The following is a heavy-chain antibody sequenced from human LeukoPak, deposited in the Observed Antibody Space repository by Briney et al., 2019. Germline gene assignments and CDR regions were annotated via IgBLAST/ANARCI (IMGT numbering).Heavy chain of an antibody. J-gene: IGHJ4*02. V-gene: IGHV3-30*02. D-gene: IGHD1-26*01. CDR2: IRYDGSNK. CDR1: GFTFSSYG. Sequence: GGSLRLSCAASGFTFSSYGMHWVRQAPGKGLEWVAFIRYDGSNKYYADSVKGRFTISRDNSKNTLYLQMNSLRAEDTAVYYCAKEFSRRALSGSYYLDYWGQGTLVTVSS. CDR3: AKEFSRRALSGSYYLDY.